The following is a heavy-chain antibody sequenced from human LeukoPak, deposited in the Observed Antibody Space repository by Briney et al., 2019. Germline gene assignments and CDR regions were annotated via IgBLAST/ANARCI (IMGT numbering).Heavy chain of an antibody. V-gene: IGHV3-33*01. CDR2: IWYDGSNK. D-gene: IGHD3-10*01. Sequence: GGSLRLSCAASGFTFSSYGMHWVRQAPGKGLEWVAVIWYDGSNKYYADSVKGRFTISRDNSKNTLYLQMNSLRAEDTAVYYCARDIAGYDGSGSFDYWGQGTLVTVSS. CDR3: ARDIAGYDGSGSFDY. CDR1: GFTFSSYG. J-gene: IGHJ4*02.